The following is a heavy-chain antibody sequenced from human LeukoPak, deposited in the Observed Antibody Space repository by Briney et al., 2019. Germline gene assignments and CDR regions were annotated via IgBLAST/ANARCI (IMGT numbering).Heavy chain of an antibody. CDR1: GGSFSGYY. J-gene: IGHJ4*02. CDR3: VYYYGSGSVEY. Sequence: PSETLSLTCAVYGGSFSGYYWSWIRQPPGKGLEWIGEINHSGSTNYNPSLTSRVTISVDTSKNQFSLKLSSVTAADTAVYYCVYYYGSGSVEYWGQGTLVTVSS. D-gene: IGHD3-10*01. V-gene: IGHV4-34*01. CDR2: INHSGST.